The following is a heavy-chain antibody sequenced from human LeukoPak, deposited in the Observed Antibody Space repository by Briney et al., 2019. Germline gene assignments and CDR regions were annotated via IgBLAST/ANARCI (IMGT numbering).Heavy chain of an antibody. D-gene: IGHD4-23*01. CDR1: GFTVSSNY. J-gene: IGHJ4*02. CDR3: AKDVFGDYGGLDY. CDR2: IRGSDGST. V-gene: IGHV3-23*01. Sequence: SGGSLRLSCAASGFTVSSNYMSWVRQAPGKGLEWVSSIRGSDGSTYYADSVKGRFAISRDNSKNTLYLQMNSLRAEDTAVYYCAKDVFGDYGGLDYWGQGTLVTVSS.